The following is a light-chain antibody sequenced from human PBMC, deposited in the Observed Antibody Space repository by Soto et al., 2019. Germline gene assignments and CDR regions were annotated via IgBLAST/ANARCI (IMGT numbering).Light chain of an antibody. Sequence: DIVLTQSPATLSVSPGVTVTLSCRSSESLFGLLAWYQQKRGQAPRLLMYGVSTRATGIPARFSGGGSATDFTLTISSLQSEDSAFYFCQSYNDWPFASGLGTRLEI. CDR2: GVS. J-gene: IGKJ2*01. V-gene: IGKV3-15*01. CDR1: ESLFGL. CDR3: QSYNDWPFA.